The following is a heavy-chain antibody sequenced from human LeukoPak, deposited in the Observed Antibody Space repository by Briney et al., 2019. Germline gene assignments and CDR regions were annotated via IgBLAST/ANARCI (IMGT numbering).Heavy chain of an antibody. CDR3: AGRRSTTMGHPLDY. Sequence: SETLSLTCTVSGGSITSTGDYWGWIRQPPGKGLEWIGSIYYAGTTSYNPSLKSGVTISVDTSKNQFSLKLSSVTAADTAIYYCAGRRSTTMGHPLDYWGQGTLVTVSS. CDR1: GGSITSTGDY. J-gene: IGHJ4*02. D-gene: IGHD1-14*01. V-gene: IGHV4-39*01. CDR2: IYYAGTT.